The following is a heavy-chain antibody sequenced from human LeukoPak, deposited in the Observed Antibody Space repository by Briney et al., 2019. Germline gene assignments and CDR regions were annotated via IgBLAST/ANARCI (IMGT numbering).Heavy chain of an antibody. CDR2: TYYRSKWYN. CDR3: ARLPPDARYQRQHYYYYGMDV. Sequence: PSQTLSLTCAISGDSVSSNSAAWNWIRQSPSRGLEWLGRTYYRSKWYNDYAVSVKSRITINPDTSKNQFSLKLSSVTAADTAVYYCARLPPDARYQRQHYYYYGMDVWGQGTTVTVSS. D-gene: IGHD2-2*01. J-gene: IGHJ6*02. V-gene: IGHV6-1*01. CDR1: GDSVSSNSAA.